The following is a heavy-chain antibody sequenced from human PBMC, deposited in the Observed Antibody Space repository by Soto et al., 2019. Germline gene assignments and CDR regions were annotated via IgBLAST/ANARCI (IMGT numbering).Heavy chain of an antibody. D-gene: IGHD2-15*01. CDR3: ARYCSGGSCYHYYHGMDV. Sequence: ASVKVSCKASGYTFTSYYMHWVRQAPGQGLEWMGIINPSGGSTSYAQKFQGRVTMTRDTSTSTVYMELSSLRSEDTAVYYCARYCSGGSCYHYYHGMDVWGQGTTVTVSS. CDR1: GYTFTSYY. V-gene: IGHV1-46*01. J-gene: IGHJ6*02. CDR2: INPSGGST.